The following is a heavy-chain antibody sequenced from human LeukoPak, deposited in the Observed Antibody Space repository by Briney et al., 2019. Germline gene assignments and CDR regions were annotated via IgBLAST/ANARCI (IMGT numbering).Heavy chain of an antibody. V-gene: IGHV1-69*13. CDR3: ARGGIDYGDWKRPTEPNYYYYGMDV. D-gene: IGHD4-17*01. CDR1: GGTFSSYA. J-gene: IGHJ6*02. CDR2: IIPIFGTA. Sequence: SVKVSCKASGGTFSSYAISWVRQAPGQGLEWMGGIIPIFGTANYAQKFQGRVTITADESTSTAYMELSSLRSEDTAVYYCARGGIDYGDWKRPTEPNYYYYGMDVWGPGTTVTVSS.